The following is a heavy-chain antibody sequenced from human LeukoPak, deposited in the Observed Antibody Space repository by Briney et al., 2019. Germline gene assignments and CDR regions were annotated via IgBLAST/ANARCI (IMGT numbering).Heavy chain of an antibody. CDR3: ARGKRRFDF. Sequence: PGGSLRLSCAASGFSFNDSYMTWIRQAPGKGLEWVAYTSGSSSSMYYADSVKGRFTISRDNARNSLYLNMSSLRADDTAVYYCARGKRRFDFWGQGTLVTVSS. CDR1: GFSFNDSY. CDR2: TSGSSSSM. J-gene: IGHJ4*02. V-gene: IGHV3-11*01.